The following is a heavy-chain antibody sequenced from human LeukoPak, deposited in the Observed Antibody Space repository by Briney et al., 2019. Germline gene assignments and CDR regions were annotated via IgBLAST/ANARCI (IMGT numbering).Heavy chain of an antibody. Sequence: SETLSLTCNVSGGSFSENYWNWIRHLPGKGLEWIGYVYHNGHSDYNPSLKSRVTISVDTSTNQFSLKMISVTAADTAVYYCASLGYSSGWLDSWGHGSLVIVSP. CDR2: VYHNGHS. V-gene: IGHV4-59*01. D-gene: IGHD2-15*01. J-gene: IGHJ5*01. CDR1: GGSFSENY. CDR3: ASLGYSSGWLDS.